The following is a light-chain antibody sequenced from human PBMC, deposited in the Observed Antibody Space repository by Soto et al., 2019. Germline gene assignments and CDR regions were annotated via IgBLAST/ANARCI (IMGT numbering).Light chain of an antibody. Sequence: QSVLTQSPSASGSPGASVKLTCTLSSGHSSSAIAWHQQQPEKGPRYLMKLTSDGSHTKGDGIPDRFSGSSSGAERYLTISSLQSEDEADYYCQTWGTGIVVFGGGTKLTVL. CDR1: SGHSSSA. CDR2: LTSDGSH. J-gene: IGLJ2*01. CDR3: QTWGTGIVV. V-gene: IGLV4-69*01.